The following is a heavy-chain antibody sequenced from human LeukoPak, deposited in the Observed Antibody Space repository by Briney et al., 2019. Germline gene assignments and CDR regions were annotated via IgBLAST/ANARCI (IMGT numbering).Heavy chain of an antibody. J-gene: IGHJ4*02. D-gene: IGHD6-25*01. CDR1: GGSISSYY. Sequence: PSETLSLTCTVSGGSISSYYWSWIRQPPGKGLEWIGYIYYSGSTNYNPSLKSRVTISVDTSKDQFSLKLSSVTAADTAVYYCARHGAAVEGYSDYWGQGTLVTVSS. CDR2: IYYSGST. CDR3: ARHGAAVEGYSDY. V-gene: IGHV4-59*08.